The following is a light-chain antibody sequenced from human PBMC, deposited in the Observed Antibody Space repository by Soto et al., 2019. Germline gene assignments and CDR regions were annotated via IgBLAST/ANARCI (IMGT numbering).Light chain of an antibody. CDR1: QTISSW. V-gene: IGKV1-5*03. CDR3: QHYNSYSEA. CDR2: KAS. J-gene: IGKJ1*01. Sequence: DIQMTQSASTLSGSVGDRVTITCRASQTISSWLAWYQQKKGKAPKLLIYKASTLKSGVPSRFSGSGSGTEFNLTISSLQTDDFATYYCQHYNSYSEAFGQGTKVDIK.